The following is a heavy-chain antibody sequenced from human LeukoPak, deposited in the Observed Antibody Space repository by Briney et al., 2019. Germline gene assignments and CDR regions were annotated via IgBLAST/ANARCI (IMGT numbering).Heavy chain of an antibody. D-gene: IGHD1-26*01. CDR1: GFTFTSYS. CDR3: AKGGKWDVTPFDY. Sequence: GGSLRLSCAASGFTFTSYSMNWVRQAPGKGLEWVSTISGGGSSTYYADSVKGRFTISRDNSKNTLYLQVNSLRAEDTAVYYCAKGGKWDVTPFDYWGQGTLVTVSS. J-gene: IGHJ4*02. CDR2: ISGGGSST. V-gene: IGHV3-23*01.